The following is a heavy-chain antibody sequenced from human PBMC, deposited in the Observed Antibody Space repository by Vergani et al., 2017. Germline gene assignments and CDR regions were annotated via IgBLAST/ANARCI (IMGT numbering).Heavy chain of an antibody. CDR1: GGTFSSNS. V-gene: IGHV1-69*13. D-gene: IGHD6-13*01. CDR3: ARSGSGAAADPKFLYYYYYMDV. Sequence: QGQLAQSGAEVKKPGSSVKVSCKASGGTFSSNSISWVRQAPGQGLEWMGRIIPIFGTTSYAQKFQGRVTILADESTSTAYMELSSLRSEDTAVYYCARSGSGAAADPKFLYYYYYMDVWGKGTTVTVSS. CDR2: IIPIFGTT. J-gene: IGHJ6*03.